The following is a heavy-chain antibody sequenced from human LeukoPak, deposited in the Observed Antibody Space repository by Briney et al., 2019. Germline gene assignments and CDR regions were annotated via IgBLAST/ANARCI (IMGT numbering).Heavy chain of an antibody. Sequence: GRSLRLSCAASGLTFSSYGMHWVRQAPGKGLEWVSAISGSGGNTYYADSVKGRFTMSRDNSKNTLYLQMNSLRAEDTAVYFCAKTVSGSHSYQGGDYWGQGTLVTVST. V-gene: IGHV3-23*01. CDR2: ISGSGGNT. CDR1: GLTFSSYG. J-gene: IGHJ4*02. CDR3: AKTVSGSHSYQGGDY. D-gene: IGHD3-16*02.